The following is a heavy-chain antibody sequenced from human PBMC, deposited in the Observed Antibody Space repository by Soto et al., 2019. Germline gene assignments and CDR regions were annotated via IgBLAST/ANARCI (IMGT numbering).Heavy chain of an antibody. CDR3: AKHQAYSSSWYPPAHVYYYDGMDV. V-gene: IGHV3-23*01. D-gene: IGHD6-13*01. CDR1: GFTFSSYA. J-gene: IGHJ6*02. CDR2: ISGSGGST. Sequence: PGGSLRLSCAASGFTFSSYAMSWVRQAPGKGLEWVSAISGSGGSTYYADSVKGRFTISRDNSKNTLYLQMNSLRAEDTAVDCRAKHQAYSSSWYPPAHVYYYDGMDVWGQGTTVTVSS.